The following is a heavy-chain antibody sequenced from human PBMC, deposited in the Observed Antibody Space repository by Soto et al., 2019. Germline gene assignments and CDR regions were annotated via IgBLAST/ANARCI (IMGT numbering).Heavy chain of an antibody. CDR1: GGSFSGYY. CDR2: INHSGST. CDR3: AISHDYGDHMYFFQH. D-gene: IGHD4-17*01. V-gene: IGHV4-34*01. Sequence: SETLSLTCAVYGGSFSGYYWSWIRQPPGKGLEWIGEINHSGSTNYNPSLKSRVTISVDTSKNQFSLKLSSVTAADTAVYYCAISHDYGDHMYFFQHWGQGTLVTVSS. J-gene: IGHJ1*01.